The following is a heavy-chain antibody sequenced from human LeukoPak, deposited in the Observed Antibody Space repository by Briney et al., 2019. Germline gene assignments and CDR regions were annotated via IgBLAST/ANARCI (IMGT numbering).Heavy chain of an antibody. J-gene: IGHJ4*02. D-gene: IGHD3-22*01. V-gene: IGHV3-33*01. CDR2: IWSVGGAE. CDR3: ARDYSSGYYRTFDY. Sequence: GGSLRLSCVASGFPFSSYGMHWVRQAPGKGLEWVAVIWSVGGAEYYADSVRGRFTISRDNSKNTLYLQVNSLRAEDTAVYYCARDYSSGYYRTFDYWGQGTLVTVSS. CDR1: GFPFSSYG.